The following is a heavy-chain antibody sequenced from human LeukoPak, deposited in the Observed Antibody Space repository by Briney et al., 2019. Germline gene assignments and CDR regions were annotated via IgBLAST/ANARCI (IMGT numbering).Heavy chain of an antibody. D-gene: IGHD2-15*01. CDR3: ASGSSHRPYDY. J-gene: IGHJ4*02. V-gene: IGHV3-30*14. CDR2: ISYDESQK. CDR1: GFTLSSFT. Sequence: PGRSLRLSCAASGFTLSSFTMHWVRHNPGKGLEWVAVISYDESQKWYADSVKGRFTISRDISKNTLYLQMNSLRAEDTAVYYCASGSSHRPYDYWGQGTLVTVSP.